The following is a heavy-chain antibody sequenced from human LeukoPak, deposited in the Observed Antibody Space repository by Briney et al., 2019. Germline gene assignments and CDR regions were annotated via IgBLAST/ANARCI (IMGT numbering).Heavy chain of an antibody. J-gene: IGHJ5*02. CDR1: GDSVSSNTAA. V-gene: IGHV6-1*01. CDR2: TYYRSKWYN. Sequence: SQTLSLTCAISGDSVSSNTAAWNWIRQSPSTRLEWLGRTYYRSKWYNDHAVSVKSRITINPDTSKNQFSLQLNSVTPEDTAVYYCARGVFSHWFDPWGQGTLVTVSS. CDR3: ARGVFSHWFDP.